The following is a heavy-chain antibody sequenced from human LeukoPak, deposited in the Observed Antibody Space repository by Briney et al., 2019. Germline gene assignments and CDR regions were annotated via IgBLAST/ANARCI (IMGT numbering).Heavy chain of an antibody. CDR1: GGSISSYY. CDR2: IYYSGST. CDR3: ARVGGDYGYYYYGMDV. V-gene: IGHV4-59*01. J-gene: IGHJ6*02. Sequence: SETLSLTCTVSGGSISSYYWSWIRQPPGKGLEWIGYIYYSGSTNYNPSLKSRVTISVDTSKNQFSLKLSSVTAADTAVYYCARVGGDYGYYYYGMDVWGQGTTVTVSS. D-gene: IGHD4-17*01.